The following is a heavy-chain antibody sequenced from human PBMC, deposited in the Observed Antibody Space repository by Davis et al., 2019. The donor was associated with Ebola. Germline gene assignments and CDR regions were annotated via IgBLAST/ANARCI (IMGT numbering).Heavy chain of an antibody. D-gene: IGHD5-24*01. CDR2: ISSSSSYI. CDR3: AREGYGYNYVCDY. CDR1: GFTFSTYA. J-gene: IGHJ4*02. V-gene: IGHV3-21*01. Sequence: GGSLRLSCAASGFTFSTYAVTWVRQAPGKGLEWVSSISSSSSYIYYADSVKGRFTISRDNAKNSLYLQMNSLRDEDTAVYYCAREGYGYNYVCDYWGQGTLVTVSS.